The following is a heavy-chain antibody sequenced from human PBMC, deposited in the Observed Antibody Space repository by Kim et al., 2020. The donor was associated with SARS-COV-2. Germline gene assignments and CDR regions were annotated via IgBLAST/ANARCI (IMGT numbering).Heavy chain of an antibody. J-gene: IGHJ4*02. Sequence: TSSTTSTAESVRGRFTISRDNAQNSLFLQMNSLRAEDMAVYYCAGTLDSWGQGTLVTVSS. CDR3: AGTLDS. V-gene: IGHV3-48*01. CDR2: TSSTT.